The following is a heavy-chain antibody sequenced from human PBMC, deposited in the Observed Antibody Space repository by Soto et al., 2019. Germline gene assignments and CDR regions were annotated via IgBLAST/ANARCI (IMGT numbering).Heavy chain of an antibody. J-gene: IGHJ6*02. V-gene: IGHV1-58*01. CDR1: GFTFTSSA. Sequence: ASVKVSCKASGFTFTSSAVQWVRQARGQRLEWIGWIVVGSGNTIYAQKFQERVTITRDMSASTAYMQLSSLRSEDTAVYYCAAADRTVVTSYYYGLNVWGQGTTVTVSS. D-gene: IGHD2-15*01. CDR2: IVVGSGNT. CDR3: AAADRTVVTSYYYGLNV.